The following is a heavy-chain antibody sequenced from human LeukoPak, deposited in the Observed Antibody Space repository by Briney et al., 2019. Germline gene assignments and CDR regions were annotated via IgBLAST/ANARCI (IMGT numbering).Heavy chain of an antibody. Sequence: GGTLRLSCAASGFTFSSYGVSWVRQAPGKGLEWVSAISGSGGSTYYADSVKGRFTISRDNSKNTLYLQMNSLRAEDTAVYYCAKLRDWMWFDPWGQGTQVTVSS. J-gene: IGHJ5*02. D-gene: IGHD1-1*01. CDR2: ISGSGGST. CDR1: GFTFSSYG. V-gene: IGHV3-23*01. CDR3: AKLRDWMWFDP.